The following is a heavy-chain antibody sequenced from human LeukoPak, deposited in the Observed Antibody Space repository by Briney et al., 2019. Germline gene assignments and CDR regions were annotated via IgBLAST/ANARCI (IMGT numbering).Heavy chain of an antibody. CDR2: INHSEST. J-gene: IGHJ4*02. V-gene: IGHV4-34*01. Sequence: SETLSLTCAVYGGSFSGYYWSWIRQPPGKGLEWIGEINHSESTNYNPSLKSRVTISVDTSKNQFSLKLSSVTAADTAVYYCARGHYDSSGAYFDYWGQGTLITVSS. D-gene: IGHD3-22*01. CDR1: GGSFSGYY. CDR3: ARGHYDSSGAYFDY.